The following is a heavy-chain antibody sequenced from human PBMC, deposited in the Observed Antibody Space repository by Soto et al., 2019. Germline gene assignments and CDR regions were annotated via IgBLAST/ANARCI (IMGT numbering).Heavy chain of an antibody. CDR3: AAGRIVVVGCRAYYGLDV. CDR2: IIPVLGTI. CDR1: KTTFSDYG. D-gene: IGHD3-22*01. J-gene: IGHJ6*02. V-gene: IGHV1-69*01. Sequence: QVQLVQSGPEVKKPGSSVNISCTAPKTTFSDYGLNWVRQAPGQGLGWMGGIIPVLGTINYAQKFQGRVTITADESTNTAYMELSSLRPEDTAVYYCAAGRIVVVGCRAYYGLDVCGQGTTVTVSS.